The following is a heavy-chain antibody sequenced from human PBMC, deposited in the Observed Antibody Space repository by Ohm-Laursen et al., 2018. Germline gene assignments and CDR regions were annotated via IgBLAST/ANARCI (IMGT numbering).Heavy chain of an antibody. CDR2: INWNGGST. D-gene: IGHD2/OR15-2a*01. Sequence: SLRLSCAASGFTFDDYGMSWVRQAPGKGLEWVSGINWNGGSTGYADSVKGRFTISRDNAKNSLYLQMNSLRGDDTAVYYCVNTVRSQAWDYWGQGTLVTVSS. V-gene: IGHV3-20*04. CDR3: VNTVRSQAWDY. J-gene: IGHJ4*02. CDR1: GFTFDDYG.